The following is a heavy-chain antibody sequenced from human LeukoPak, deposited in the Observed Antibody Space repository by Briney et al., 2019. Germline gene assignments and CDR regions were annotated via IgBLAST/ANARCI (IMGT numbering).Heavy chain of an antibody. V-gene: IGHV3-7*01. Sequence: GGSLRLSCAASGFTFSSYCMSWVRQAPGKGLEWVANIKQDGSEKYYVDSVKGRFTISRDNAKNSLYLQMNSLRAEDTAVYYCARDTPEMATNRLGWFDPWGQGTLVIVS. D-gene: IGHD5-24*01. J-gene: IGHJ5*02. CDR1: GFTFSSYC. CDR3: ARDTPEMATNRLGWFDP. CDR2: IKQDGSEK.